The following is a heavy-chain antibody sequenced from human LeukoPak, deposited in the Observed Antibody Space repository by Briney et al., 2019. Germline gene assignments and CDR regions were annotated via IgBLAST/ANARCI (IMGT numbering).Heavy chain of an antibody. J-gene: IGHJ4*02. CDR2: IGGSGDNI. CDR3: AKDYGGGIGIAFDY. CDR1: GFRFGSYA. V-gene: IGHV3-23*01. Sequence: GGSLSLSCEASGFRFGSYAMKWVRQAPGKGLQWVSVIGGSGDNIHYADSVKGRFTISRDNSKNTLYLQMNSLRAEDTAVYYRAKDYGGGIGIAFDYWGQGTLVTVSS. D-gene: IGHD3-16*01.